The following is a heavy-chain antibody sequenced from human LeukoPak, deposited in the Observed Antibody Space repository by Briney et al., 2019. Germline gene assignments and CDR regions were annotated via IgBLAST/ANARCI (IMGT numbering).Heavy chain of an antibody. D-gene: IGHD6-19*01. CDR3: ARHVYRVSVALDY. Sequence: PSETLSLTGTVSGGSISSATYYWGGLRQPPGKGVEWIGSIYYTGTTYYRPSPKSQFTISVHTTKNQLSRKLNSVTAADTTVYYCARHVYRVSVALDYWGQGTLVTVSS. CDR1: GGSISSATYY. V-gene: IGHV4-39*01. CDR2: IYYTGTT. J-gene: IGHJ4*02.